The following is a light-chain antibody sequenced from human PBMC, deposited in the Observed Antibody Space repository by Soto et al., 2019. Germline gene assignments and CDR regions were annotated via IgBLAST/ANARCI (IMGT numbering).Light chain of an antibody. Sequence: DIQMTQSPSSVSASVGDRVTITCRASQPVSNWLAWYQQKPGKAPKLLIYAASKLQVGVPSRLSGSGSGTDFTLTISSLQPEDFATYYCQQANGFPPLTFGGGTTVEIK. CDR1: QPVSNW. V-gene: IGKV1-12*01. CDR2: AAS. J-gene: IGKJ4*01. CDR3: QQANGFPPLT.